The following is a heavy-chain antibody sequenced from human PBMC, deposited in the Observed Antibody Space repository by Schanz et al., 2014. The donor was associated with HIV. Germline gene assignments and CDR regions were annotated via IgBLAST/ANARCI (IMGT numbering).Heavy chain of an antibody. Sequence: EVQLVESGGGLVQPGRSLRLSCAASGFTFDDYAMHWVRQAPGKGLEWVSGISWNSGSIGYADSVKGRFTISRDNAKNTVYLQMNSLRDEDTAVYYCAKWGDAYCTGGRCWGIVDYWGQGTLVTVSS. D-gene: IGHD2-8*02. CDR2: ISWNSGSI. V-gene: IGHV3-9*01. CDR1: GFTFDDYA. CDR3: AKWGDAYCTGGRCWGIVDY. J-gene: IGHJ4*02.